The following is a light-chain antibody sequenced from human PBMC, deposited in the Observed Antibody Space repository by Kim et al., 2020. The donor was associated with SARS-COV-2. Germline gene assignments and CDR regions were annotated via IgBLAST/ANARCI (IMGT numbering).Light chain of an antibody. CDR3: QQYDDWPPWT. J-gene: IGKJ1*01. CDR2: GAS. CDR1: QSVRNN. Sequence: SPGERATLSCRASQSVRNNLAWYQQTPGRAPRLLIHGASTRATGIPGRFSGSGSGTEFTLTISSLQSEDFAVYYCQQYDDWPPWTFGQGTKVDIK. V-gene: IGKV3-15*01.